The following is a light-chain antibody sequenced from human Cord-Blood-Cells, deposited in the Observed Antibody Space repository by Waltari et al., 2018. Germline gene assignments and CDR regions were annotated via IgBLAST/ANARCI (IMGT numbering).Light chain of an antibody. CDR3: QQYGSSQYS. Sequence: EIVLTQSPGTLSLSPGERATLSCRASQIVSSRYLAWYQQKPGQAPRLLIYGASSRATVIPDRLSGGGSGTDFTLTISRLEPEDFAVYCCQQYGSSQYSFGQGTKLEIK. V-gene: IGKV3-20*01. J-gene: IGKJ2*03. CDR2: GAS. CDR1: QIVSSRY.